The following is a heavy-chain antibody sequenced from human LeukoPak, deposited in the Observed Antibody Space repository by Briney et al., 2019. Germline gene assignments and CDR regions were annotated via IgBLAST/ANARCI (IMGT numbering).Heavy chain of an antibody. Sequence: GGSLRLSCAVSGFTFSSYGMHWVRQAPGKGLEWVAMISYDGNGKYYADSVEGRFTISRDNSKNTLYLQMNSLRAEDTAVYYCAKVLVPVTAVVISLDYWGREPWSPSPQ. V-gene: IGHV3-30*18. J-gene: IGHJ4*02. CDR3: AKVLVPVTAVVISLDY. CDR2: ISYDGNGK. CDR1: GFTFSSYG. D-gene: IGHD3-22*01.